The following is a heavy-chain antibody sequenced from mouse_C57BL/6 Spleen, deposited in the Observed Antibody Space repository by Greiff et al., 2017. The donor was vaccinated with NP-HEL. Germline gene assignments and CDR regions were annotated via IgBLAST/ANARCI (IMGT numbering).Heavy chain of an antibody. CDR1: GYSFTGYF. Sequence: DVKLQESGPELVKPGDSVKISCKASGYSFTGYFMNWVMQSHGKSLEWIGRINPYNGDTFYNQKFKGKATLTVDKSSSTAHMELRSLTSEDSAVYYCARSSIYYGDYFDYWGQGTTLTVSS. CDR3: ARSSIYYGDYFDY. J-gene: IGHJ2*01. CDR2: INPYNGDT. D-gene: IGHD2-13*01. V-gene: IGHV1-20*01.